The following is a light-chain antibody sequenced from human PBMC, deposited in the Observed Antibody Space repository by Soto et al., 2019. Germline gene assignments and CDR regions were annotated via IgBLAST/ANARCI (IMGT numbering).Light chain of an antibody. CDR1: SSDVGGYNY. CDR3: SSFAGGGNPVL. CDR2: EVT. J-gene: IGLJ2*01. Sequence: QSALTQPPSASGYLGQSVTISCTGTSSDVGGYNYVSWHQQHPGKAPKVMIYEVTKRPPGVPDRFSGSKSGNTDSLNLYGLQAEYEADYYCSSFAGGGNPVLLGGGTQLTVL. V-gene: IGLV2-8*01.